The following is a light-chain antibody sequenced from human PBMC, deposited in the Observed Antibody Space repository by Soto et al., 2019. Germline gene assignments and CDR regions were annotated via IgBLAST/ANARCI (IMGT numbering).Light chain of an antibody. V-gene: IGLV2-23*02. J-gene: IGLJ1*01. CDR1: SSDVGNYNL. CDR3: CSYAGSSSFYV. CDR2: EVN. Sequence: QSLLTQPASVSGSPGQSITISCTGTSSDVGNYNLVSWYQQHPDKAPKFMIYEVNKRPSGVSNRFSGSKSGNTASLTISGLQAEDEADYYCCSYAGSSSFYVFGTGTKDTVL.